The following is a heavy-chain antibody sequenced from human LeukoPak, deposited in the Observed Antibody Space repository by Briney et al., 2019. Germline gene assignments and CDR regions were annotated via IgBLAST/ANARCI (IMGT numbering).Heavy chain of an antibody. CDR3: ARDYDILTGSNFDY. V-gene: IGHV1-2*02. CDR1: GYIFTGYY. CDR2: INPNSGGT. Sequence: ASVKVSCKASGYIFTGYYMHWVRQAPGQGLEWMGRINPNSGGTNYAQKFQGRVTMTRDTSISTAYMELSRLRSDDTAVYYCARDYDILTGSNFDYWGQGTLVTVSS. D-gene: IGHD3-9*01. J-gene: IGHJ4*02.